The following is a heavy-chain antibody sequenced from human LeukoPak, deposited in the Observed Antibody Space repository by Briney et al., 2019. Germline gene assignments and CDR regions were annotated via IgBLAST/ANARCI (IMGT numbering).Heavy chain of an antibody. D-gene: IGHD4-17*01. CDR3: AREAGDYVGVFDY. CDR1: GGPISSYY. Sequence: SETLSLTCTVSGGPISSYYWSWIRQPPGKGLEWIGYVFYSGSTNYNPSLKSRVTISVDTSKKQFSLKLSSVTAADTAVYYCAREAGDYVGVFDYWGQGTLVTVSS. V-gene: IGHV4-59*01. J-gene: IGHJ4*02. CDR2: VFYSGST.